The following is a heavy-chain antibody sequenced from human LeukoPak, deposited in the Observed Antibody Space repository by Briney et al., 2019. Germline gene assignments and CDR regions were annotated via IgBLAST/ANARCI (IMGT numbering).Heavy chain of an antibody. V-gene: IGHV1-69*13. CDR3: ARGTVTTESDYYYYMDV. D-gene: IGHD4-17*01. CDR2: IIPIFGTA. J-gene: IGHJ6*03. CDR1: GGTFSSYA. Sequence: SVKVSCKASGGTFSSYAISWVRQAPGQGLEWMGGIIPIFGTANYAQKFQGRVTITADESTSTAYMELSSLRSEDTAVYYCARGTVTTESDYYYYMDVWGKGTTVTVSS.